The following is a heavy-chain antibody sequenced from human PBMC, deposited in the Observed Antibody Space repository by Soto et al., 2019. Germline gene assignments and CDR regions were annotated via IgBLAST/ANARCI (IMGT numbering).Heavy chain of an antibody. CDR2: ISSSTSTI. CDR3: AGPYCSGGSCYAFGAFDI. J-gene: IGHJ3*02. V-gene: IGHV3-48*02. D-gene: IGHD2-15*01. Sequence: EVQLVESGGGLVQPGGSLRLSCAASGFTFSIYDMNWVRQAPGKGLEWVSYISSSTSTIYYADSVKGRFTISRDNAKNSLYLQMHSLRDEDTAVYYCAGPYCSGGSCYAFGAFDIWGQGTMVTVSS. CDR1: GFTFSIYD.